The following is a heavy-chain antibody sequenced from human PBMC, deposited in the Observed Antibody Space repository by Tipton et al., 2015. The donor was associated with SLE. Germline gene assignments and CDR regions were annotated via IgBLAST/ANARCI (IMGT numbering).Heavy chain of an antibody. CDR3: ASQLRSSGSYYCLYFDL. CDR1: GGSISSYY. CDR2: IYTSGST. J-gene: IGHJ2*01. Sequence: TLSLTCTVSGGSISSYYWSWIRQPAGKGLEWIGRIYTSGSTNYNPSLKSRVTMSVDTSKNQFSLKLSSVTAADTVVYYCASQLRSSGSYYCLYFDLWGRGTLVTVSS. D-gene: IGHD1-26*01. V-gene: IGHV4-4*07.